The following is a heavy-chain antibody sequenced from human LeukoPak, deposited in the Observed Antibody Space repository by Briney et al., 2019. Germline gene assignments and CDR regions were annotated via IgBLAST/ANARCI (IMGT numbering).Heavy chain of an antibody. CDR3: ARYRLTDSPINWFDP. CDR2: ISAYTGIA. D-gene: IGHD1-14*01. CDR1: GYTFSSFG. J-gene: IGHJ5*02. V-gene: IGHV1-18*01. Sequence: GASVKVSCKASGYTFSSFGITWVRQAPGQGLEWMGWISAYTGIANYAQKLQGRVTMTTDTSTNTAYVELGSLRSDDTAVYYCARYRLTDSPINWFDPWGQGTLVTVSS.